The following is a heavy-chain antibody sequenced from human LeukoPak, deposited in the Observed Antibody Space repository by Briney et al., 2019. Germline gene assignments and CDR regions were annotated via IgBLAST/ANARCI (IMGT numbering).Heavy chain of an antibody. CDR2: INPNSGST. CDR3: ARGREVAGTVGY. D-gene: IGHD6-19*01. V-gene: IGHV1-2*02. J-gene: IGHJ4*02. Sequence: ASVKVSCKASGYTFIGYYIHWVRQVPGQGLEWMGWINPNSGSTNYAQKFQGRVTMTRDTSISTAYMELRSLKSDDTAIYYCARGREVAGTVGYWGQGTLVTVSS. CDR1: GYTFIGYY.